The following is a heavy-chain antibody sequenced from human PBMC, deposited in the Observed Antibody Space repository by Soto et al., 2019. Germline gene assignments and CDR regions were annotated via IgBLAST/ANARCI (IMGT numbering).Heavy chain of an antibody. V-gene: IGHV1-69*02. D-gene: IGHD1-1*01. J-gene: IGHJ6*02. CDR1: GGTFSSYT. CDR3: ARVVGPAGTTETTYCYYGMGV. CDR2: IIPILGIA. Sequence: SVKVSCKASGGTFSSYTISWVRQAPGQGLEWMGRIIPILGIANYAQKFQGRVTITADKSTSTAYMELSSLRSEDTAVYYCARVVGPAGTTETTYCYYGMGVWGQGTTVTVS.